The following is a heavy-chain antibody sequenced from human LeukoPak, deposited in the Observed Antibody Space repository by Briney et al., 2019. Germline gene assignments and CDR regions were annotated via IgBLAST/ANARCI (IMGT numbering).Heavy chain of an antibody. CDR2: IYYSGST. CDR3: ASQSYYYDGSGYPPAWDY. CDR1: GGSISSSSYY. V-gene: IGHV4-39*07. J-gene: IGHJ4*02. D-gene: IGHD3-22*01. Sequence: SETLSLTCTVSGGSISSSSYYWGWIRQPPGKGLEWIGSIYYSGSTYYNPSLKSRVTISVDTSKNQFSLKLSSVTAADTAVYYCASQSYYYDGSGYPPAWDYWGQGTLVTVSS.